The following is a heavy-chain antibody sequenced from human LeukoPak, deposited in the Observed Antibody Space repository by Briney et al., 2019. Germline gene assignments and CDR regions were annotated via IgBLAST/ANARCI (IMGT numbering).Heavy chain of an antibody. CDR1: GFTFSSYA. J-gene: IGHJ6*02. CDR2: ISGSGGST. Sequence: GGSLRLSCAASGFTFSSYAMSWVRQAPGKGLEWVSAISGSGGSTYYADSVKGRFTISRDNSKNTLYLQMNSLRAEDTAVYYCAKGGMITFGGVIVSLYYYGMDVWGQRTTVTVSS. D-gene: IGHD3-16*02. V-gene: IGHV3-23*01. CDR3: AKGGMITFGGVIVSLYYYGMDV.